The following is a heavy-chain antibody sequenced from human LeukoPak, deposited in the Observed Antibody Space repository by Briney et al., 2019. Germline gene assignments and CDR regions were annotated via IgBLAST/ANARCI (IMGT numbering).Heavy chain of an antibody. V-gene: IGHV3-21*01. CDR2: ISSSSSYI. CDR1: GFTFSSYS. J-gene: IGHJ6*03. CDR3: AREPLRWTYMEV. D-gene: IGHD4-23*01. Sequence: GGSLRLSCAASGFTFSSYSMNWVRQAPGKGLEWVSSISSSSSYIYYADSVKGRFTISRDNAKNSLYLQMNSLRAEDTAVYYCAREPLRWTYMEVWGKGTTVTVSS.